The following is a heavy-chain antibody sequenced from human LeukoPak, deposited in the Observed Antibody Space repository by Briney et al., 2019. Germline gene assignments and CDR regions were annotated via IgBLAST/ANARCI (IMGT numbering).Heavy chain of an antibody. Sequence: GASVKVSCKASGYTFTSYGISWVRQAPGQGLEWMGLISAYNGNTNYAQKLQGRVTMTTDTSTSTAYMELRSLRSDDTAVYYCASLFYPMMQFDPWGQGTLVTVSS. J-gene: IGHJ5*02. CDR3: ASLFYPMMQFDP. CDR1: GYTFTSYG. D-gene: IGHD3-22*01. V-gene: IGHV1-18*01. CDR2: ISAYNGNT.